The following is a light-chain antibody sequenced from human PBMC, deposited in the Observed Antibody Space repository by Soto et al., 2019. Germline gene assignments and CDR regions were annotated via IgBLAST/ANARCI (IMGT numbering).Light chain of an antibody. J-gene: IGLJ2*01. Sequence: QSVLTQPPSASGTPGQSVTISCSGSSSNIGSNTVNWYQQLPGTAPKLLIYSDNQRPSGVPDRFSGSKSGTSASLAISGLQSADEADYYCATWDDSLNGPVFGGGTKVTVL. CDR1: SSNIGSNT. V-gene: IGLV1-44*01. CDR2: SDN. CDR3: ATWDDSLNGPV.